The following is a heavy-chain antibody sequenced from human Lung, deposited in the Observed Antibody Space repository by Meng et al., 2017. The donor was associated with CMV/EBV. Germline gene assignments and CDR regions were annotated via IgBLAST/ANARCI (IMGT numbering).Heavy chain of an antibody. CDR3: ARDHVPISGVVPRGFDP. CDR2: IHSSGST. Sequence: SETXSLXCTVSGGSMNNYFWSWIRQPPGKGLEWIGYIHSSGSTNYSPSLKSRVSISVDRSKNQFSLKLTSVTATDTAVYYCARDHVPISGVVPRGFDPWGQRTPVTVSS. D-gene: IGHD3-3*01. CDR1: GGSMNNYF. J-gene: IGHJ5*02. V-gene: IGHV4-59*01.